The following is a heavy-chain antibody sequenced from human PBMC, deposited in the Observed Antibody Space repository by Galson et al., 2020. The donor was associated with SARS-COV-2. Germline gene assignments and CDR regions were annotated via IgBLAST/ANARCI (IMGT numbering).Heavy chain of an antibody. V-gene: IGHV3-30*04. CDR1: GFTFSSYA. CDR3: ARALLLINYYGMDV. D-gene: IGHD3-10*01. Sequence: LSLTCAASGFTFSSYAMHWVRQAPGKGLEWVAVISYDGSNKYYADSVKGRFTISRDNSKNTLYLQMNSLRAEDTAVYYCARALLLINYYGMDVWGQGTTVTVSS. CDR2: ISYDGSNK. J-gene: IGHJ6*02.